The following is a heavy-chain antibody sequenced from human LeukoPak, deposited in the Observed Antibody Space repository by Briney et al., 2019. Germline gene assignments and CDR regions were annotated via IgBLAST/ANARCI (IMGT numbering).Heavy chain of an antibody. CDR3: ARKLTYYYDSSGYYGNWFDP. J-gene: IGHJ5*02. Sequence: SVKVSCKASGGTFSSYAISWVRQAPGQGREWMGGIIPMFGTANYAQKFQGRVTITADESTSTAYMELSSLRSEDTAVYYCARKLTYYYDSSGYYGNWFDPWGQGTLVTVSS. V-gene: IGHV1-69*13. D-gene: IGHD3-22*01. CDR2: IIPMFGTA. CDR1: GGTFSSYA.